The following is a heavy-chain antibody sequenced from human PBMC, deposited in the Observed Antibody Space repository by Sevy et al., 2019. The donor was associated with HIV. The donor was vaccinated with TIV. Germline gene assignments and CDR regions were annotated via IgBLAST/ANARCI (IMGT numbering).Heavy chain of an antibody. J-gene: IGHJ5*02. CDR1: GFNFRNFW. Sequence: GGSLRLSCVASGFNFRNFWMSWVRQAPGKGLECVADIKKDGVEAYYVDSLKGRFTISRDNAKNSLYLQMNSLRDEDTAMYFCVRDKEVGASILDAWGQGTPVTVSS. V-gene: IGHV3-7*03. CDR2: IKKDGVEA. D-gene: IGHD1-26*01. CDR3: VRDKEVGASILDA.